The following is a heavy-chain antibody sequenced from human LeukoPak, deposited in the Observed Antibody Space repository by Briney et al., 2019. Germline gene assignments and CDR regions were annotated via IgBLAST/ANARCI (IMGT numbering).Heavy chain of an antibody. CDR3: ARRMATRYYSGMDF. CDR1: GFTFSSYW. J-gene: IGHJ6*02. V-gene: IGHV3-74*01. CDR2: INSDGSST. D-gene: IGHD5-24*01. Sequence: GGSLRLSCAASGFTFSSYWMHWVRQAPGKGLVWVSRINSDGSSTTYADSVKGRFTISRDGAKNTVYMQMNSLRAEDTAVYYCARRMATRYYSGMDFWGQGTTVTVSS.